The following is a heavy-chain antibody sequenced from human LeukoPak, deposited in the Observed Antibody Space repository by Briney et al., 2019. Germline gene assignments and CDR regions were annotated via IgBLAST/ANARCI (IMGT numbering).Heavy chain of an antibody. CDR3: ARKSGIFGVVIIDY. D-gene: IGHD3-3*02. CDR1: GYTFTSYD. CDR2: MNRNSGNT. Sequence: ASVKVSCKASGYTFTSYDINWVRQATGQGLEWMGWMNRNSGNTGYAQKFQGRVTMTRNTSISTAYMELSSLRSEDTAVYYCARKSGIFGVVIIDYWGQGTLVTVSS. V-gene: IGHV1-8*01. J-gene: IGHJ4*02.